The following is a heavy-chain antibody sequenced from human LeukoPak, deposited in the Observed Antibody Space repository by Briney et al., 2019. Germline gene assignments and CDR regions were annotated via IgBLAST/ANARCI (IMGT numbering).Heavy chain of an antibody. J-gene: IGHJ3*02. Sequence: SETLSLTCAVYGGSLSGYFWSWIRQPPGKGLEWIGEINHRGSTNYNPSLRSRVTILVDTSKNQLSLKLNSVTAADTAVYYCARHVGFRENDAFDIWGQGTMVTVSS. V-gene: IGHV4-34*01. D-gene: IGHD3-3*01. CDR1: GGSLSGYF. CDR2: INHRGST. CDR3: ARHVGFRENDAFDI.